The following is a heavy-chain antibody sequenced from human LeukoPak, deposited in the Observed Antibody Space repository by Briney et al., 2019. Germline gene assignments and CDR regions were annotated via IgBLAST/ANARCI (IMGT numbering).Heavy chain of an antibody. CDR2: IYYSGST. D-gene: IGHD3-22*01. CDR1: GGSISSSSYY. J-gene: IGHJ4*02. Sequence: SETLSLTCTVSGGSISSSSYYWGWIRQPPGKGLEWIGSIYYSGSTYYNPSLKSRVTISVDTSKNQFSLKLSSVTAADTAVYYCARGQPYYYDSSGYFLDYWGQGTLVTVSS. CDR3: ARGQPYYYDSSGYFLDY. V-gene: IGHV4-39*07.